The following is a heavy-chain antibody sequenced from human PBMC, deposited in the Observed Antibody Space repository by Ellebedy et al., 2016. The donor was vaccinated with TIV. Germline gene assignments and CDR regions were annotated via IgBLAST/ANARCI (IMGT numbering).Heavy chain of an antibody. Sequence: SGPTLVKPTQTLTLTCTFSGFSLSLSGMRVSWIRQPPGKALEWLARIDWDDDKFYSRSLKTRLTISKDTSKNQVVLTMTNVNPVDTATYYCARSPVGGGAFDIWGQGTMVTVSS. J-gene: IGHJ3*02. V-gene: IGHV2-70*04. CDR1: GFSLSLSGMR. CDR3: ARSPVGGGAFDI. CDR2: IDWDDDK.